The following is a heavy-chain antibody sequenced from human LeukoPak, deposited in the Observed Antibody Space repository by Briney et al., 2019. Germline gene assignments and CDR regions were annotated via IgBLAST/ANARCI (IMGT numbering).Heavy chain of an antibody. J-gene: IGHJ6*02. Sequence: SETLSLTCAIYGGSFSGYYWSWIRQPPGKGLEWIGEINHSGSTNYNPSLKSRVTISVDTSKNQFSLKLSSVTAADTAVYYCARGHSSGYQYYYYYGMDVWGQGTTVTVSS. V-gene: IGHV4-34*01. D-gene: IGHD6-19*01. CDR1: GGSFSGYY. CDR3: ARGHSSGYQYYYYYGMDV. CDR2: INHSGST.